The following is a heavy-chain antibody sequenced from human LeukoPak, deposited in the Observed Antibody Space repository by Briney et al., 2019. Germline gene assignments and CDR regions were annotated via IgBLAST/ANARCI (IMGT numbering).Heavy chain of an antibody. CDR3: ARPLDCNYGGTAFDI. CDR1: GGSVSNSNYC. D-gene: IGHD4-23*01. Sequence: PSETPSLTCTVSGGSVSNSNYCWGWIRQPPGKQLEWIGSIDYSVSPLYNPSLKSRVTISVDTSKNQFSLKLSSVTAADTAVYYCARPLDCNYGGTAFDIWGQGTMVTVSS. CDR2: IDYSVSP. J-gene: IGHJ3*02. V-gene: IGHV4-39*01.